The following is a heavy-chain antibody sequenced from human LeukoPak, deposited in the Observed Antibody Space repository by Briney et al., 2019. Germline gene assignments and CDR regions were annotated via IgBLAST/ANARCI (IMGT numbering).Heavy chain of an antibody. CDR1: GYTFTGYY. J-gene: IGHJ4*02. CDR2: INPNSGGT. D-gene: IGHD2-15*01. Sequence: ASVKVSCKASGYTFTGYYMHWVRQAPGQGLEWMGRINPNSGGTNYAQKFQGRVTMTRDMSISTAYMELSRLRSDDTAVYYCARGYCSGGSCYSVDYWGQGTLVTVSS. CDR3: ARGYCSGGSCYSVDY. V-gene: IGHV1-2*06.